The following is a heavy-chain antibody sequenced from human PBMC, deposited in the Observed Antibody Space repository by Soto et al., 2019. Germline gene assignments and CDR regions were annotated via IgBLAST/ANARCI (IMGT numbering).Heavy chain of an antibody. Sequence: QAQLVESGGGVVQPGRSLRLSCEASGFTFSTYAMHWVRQAPGKGLEWVAVISYDGNNKYYAESVKGRFTMSRDNSKNTMYLQMNSLRAEDTAVYYCAKDVLRGRPRNYYYVMAVWGQGTTVTVSS. CDR3: AKDVLRGRPRNYYYVMAV. V-gene: IGHV3-30*18. CDR2: ISYDGNNK. CDR1: GFTFSTYA. D-gene: IGHD3-10*01. J-gene: IGHJ6*02.